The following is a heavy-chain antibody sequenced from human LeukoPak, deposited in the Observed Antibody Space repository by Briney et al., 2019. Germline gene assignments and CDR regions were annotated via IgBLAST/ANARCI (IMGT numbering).Heavy chain of an antibody. V-gene: IGHV4-39*07. Sequence: SETLSLTCTVSGGSISSSSYYWGWIRQPPGKGLEWIGSIYHSGSTNYNPSLKSRVTISVDTSKNQFSLKLSSVTAADTAVYYCARAGRYYYDSSGYHDYWGQGTLVTVSS. CDR1: GGSISSSSYY. D-gene: IGHD3-22*01. J-gene: IGHJ4*02. CDR2: IYHSGST. CDR3: ARAGRYYYDSSGYHDY.